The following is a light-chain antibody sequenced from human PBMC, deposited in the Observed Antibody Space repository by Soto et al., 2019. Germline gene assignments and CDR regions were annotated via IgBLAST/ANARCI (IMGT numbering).Light chain of an antibody. J-gene: IGKJ1*01. CDR1: QSVSTN. Sequence: EIVMTQSPATLSVSPGERATLSCRASQSVSTNLAWYRQKPGQAPRLLIYGTSTRATGIPARFSGSGSGTEFTLTISSLQSEDFAVYYCQQYHNWPPWTFGQGTKV. CDR2: GTS. V-gene: IGKV3-15*01. CDR3: QQYHNWPPWT.